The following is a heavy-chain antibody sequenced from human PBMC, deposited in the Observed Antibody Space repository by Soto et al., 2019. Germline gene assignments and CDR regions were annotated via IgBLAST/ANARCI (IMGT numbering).Heavy chain of an antibody. CDR2: IYHSGST. D-gene: IGHD6-6*01. CDR1: GGSISSSNW. Sequence: SETLSLTCAVSGGSISSSNWWSWVRQPPGKGLEWIGEIYHSGSTNYNPSLKSRVTISVDKSKNQFSLKLSSVTAADTAVYYCASGTIIAARPPRGWFDPWGQGTLVTVSS. J-gene: IGHJ5*02. CDR3: ASGTIIAARPPRGWFDP. V-gene: IGHV4-4*02.